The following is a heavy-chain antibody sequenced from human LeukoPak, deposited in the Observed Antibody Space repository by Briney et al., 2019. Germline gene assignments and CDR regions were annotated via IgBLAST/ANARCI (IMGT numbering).Heavy chain of an antibody. CDR2: ICTSGST. D-gene: IGHD5-12*01. CDR1: GGSISSYY. Sequence: SETLSLTCTVSGGSISSYYWSWIRQPAGKGLEWIGRICTSGSTNYNPSLKSRVTMSVDTSKNQFSLKLSSVTAADTAVYYCASWIVATTTPGPWGQGTLVTVSS. V-gene: IGHV4-4*07. J-gene: IGHJ5*02. CDR3: ASWIVATTTPGP.